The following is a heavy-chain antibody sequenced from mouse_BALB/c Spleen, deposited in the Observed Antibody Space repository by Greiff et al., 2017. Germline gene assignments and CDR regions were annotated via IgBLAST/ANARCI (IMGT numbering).Heavy chain of an antibody. CDR2: ILPGSGST. D-gene: IGHD1-1*01. Sequence: VQLQQSGAELVRPGSSVKISCKASGYAFSSYWMNWVKQRPGHGLEWIGEILPGSGSTNYNEKFKGKATFTADTSSNTAYMQLSSLTSEDSAVYYCARGLRGGYAMDYWGQGTSVTVSS. V-gene: IGHV1-9*01. CDR3: ARGLRGGYAMDY. J-gene: IGHJ4*01. CDR1: GYAFSSYW.